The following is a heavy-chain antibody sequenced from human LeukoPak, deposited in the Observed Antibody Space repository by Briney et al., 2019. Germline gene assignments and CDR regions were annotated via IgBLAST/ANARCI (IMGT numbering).Heavy chain of an antibody. J-gene: IGHJ5*02. CDR2: IIPILGIA. Sequence: SVKVSCKASGGTFSSYAISWVRQAPGQGLEWMGRIIPILGIANYAQKFQGRVTITADKSTSTAYMELSSLRSEDTAVYYCARDEVRSSSGSWFDPWGQGTLVTVSS. CDR3: ARDEVRSSSGSWFDP. CDR1: GGTFSSYA. V-gene: IGHV1-69*04. D-gene: IGHD3-22*01.